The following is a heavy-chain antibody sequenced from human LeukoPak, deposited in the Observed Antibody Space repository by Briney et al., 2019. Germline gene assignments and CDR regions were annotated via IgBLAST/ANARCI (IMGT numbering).Heavy chain of an antibody. Sequence: ASVKVSCKASGYTFITYDINWVRQASGQGLEWMGWMNPNSGNTGYAQKLQGRVTMTTDTSTSTAYMELRSLGSDDTAVYYCARDFLQWYHGYFDLWGRGTLVTVSS. CDR3: ARDFLQWYHGYFDL. D-gene: IGHD2-2*01. J-gene: IGHJ2*01. CDR1: GYTFITYD. CDR2: MNPNSGNT. V-gene: IGHV1-8*01.